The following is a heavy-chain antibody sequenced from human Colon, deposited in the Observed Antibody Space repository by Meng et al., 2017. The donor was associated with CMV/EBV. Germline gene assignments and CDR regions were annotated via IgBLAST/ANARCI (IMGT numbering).Heavy chain of an antibody. D-gene: IGHD3-16*01. J-gene: IGHJ4*02. Sequence: QIQLVQSAPEVKKPGASLKASCRASGYTFRSYAISWVRQAPGQGLEWMGYIRGHNGDTSYAQKDQGRLTLTTDAARNTAYMELTSLTYDDTAVYYCARDDPGDPLDFWGQGTLVTVSS. CDR3: ARDDPGDPLDF. CDR1: GYTFRSYA. CDR2: IRGHNGDT. V-gene: IGHV1-18*01.